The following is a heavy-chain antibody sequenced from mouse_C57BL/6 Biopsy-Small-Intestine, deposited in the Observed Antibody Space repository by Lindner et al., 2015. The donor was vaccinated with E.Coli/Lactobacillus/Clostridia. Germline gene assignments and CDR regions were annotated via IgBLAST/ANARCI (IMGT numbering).Heavy chain of an antibody. CDR3: TRRSLDGYFFDY. CDR1: GFTFSDYG. V-gene: IGHV5-17*01. CDR2: ISSGSSTI. J-gene: IGHJ2*01. Sequence: LQESGGGLVKPGGSLKLSCAASGFTFSDYGMLWVRQTPAKGLEWVAYISSGSSTIYYADILKGRFTISRDNAKNTLFLQMTSLRSEDTAMYYCTRRSLDGYFFDYWGQGTTLTVSS. D-gene: IGHD2-3*01.